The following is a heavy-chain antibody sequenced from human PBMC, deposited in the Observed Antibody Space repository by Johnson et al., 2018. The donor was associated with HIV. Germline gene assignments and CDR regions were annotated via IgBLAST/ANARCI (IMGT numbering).Heavy chain of an antibody. V-gene: IGHV3-23*04. CDR1: GFTFSSYA. CDR3: ANGGYSYGYDAFDI. D-gene: IGHD5-18*01. CDR2: IRGRGGIT. Sequence: VQLVESGGGLVQPGRSLRLSCAASGFTFSSYAMSWVRQAPGKGLEWVSAIRGRGGITYYADSVKGRFTISRDNSKNTLYLQMNSLRAEDTAVYYCANGGYSYGYDAFDIWGQGTMVTVSS. J-gene: IGHJ3*02.